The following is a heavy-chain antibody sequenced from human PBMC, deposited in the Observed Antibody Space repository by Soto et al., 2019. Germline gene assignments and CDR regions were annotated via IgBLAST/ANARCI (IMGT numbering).Heavy chain of an antibody. V-gene: IGHV4-30-4*01. Sequence: QVQLQESGPGLVKPSQTLSLTCTVSGGSISSGDYYWSWIRQPPGKGLEWIGYIYYSGSTYYNPSLKSRVTVSVDTSKNQFSLKLSSVTAADTAVYYCARNDYGDQKPPFPDYWGQGTLVTVSS. CDR1: GGSISSGDYY. D-gene: IGHD4-17*01. J-gene: IGHJ4*02. CDR3: ARNDYGDQKPPFPDY. CDR2: IYYSGST.